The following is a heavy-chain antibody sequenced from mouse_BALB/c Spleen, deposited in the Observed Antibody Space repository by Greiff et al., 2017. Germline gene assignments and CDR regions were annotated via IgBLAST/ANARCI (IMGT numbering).Heavy chain of an antibody. CDR1: GYTFTSYW. V-gene: IGHV1-5*01. CDR2: IYPGNSDT. CDR3: TREKDYGNYGY. D-gene: IGHD2-1*01. J-gene: IGHJ2*01. Sequence: EVQLQQSGTVLARPGASVKMSCKASGYTFTSYWMHWVKQRPGQGLEWIGAIYPGNSDTSYNQKFKGKAKLTAVTSTSTAYMELSSLTNEDSAVYYCTREKDYGNYGYWGQGTTLTVSS.